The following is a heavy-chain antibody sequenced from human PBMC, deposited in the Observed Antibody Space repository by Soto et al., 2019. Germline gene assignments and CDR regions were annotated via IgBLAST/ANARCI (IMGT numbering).Heavy chain of an antibody. V-gene: IGHV5-51*01. CDR2: IYPGDSDT. CDR1: GYSFTSYW. D-gene: IGHD2-2*01. CDR3: ARQDRYCSSTSCYLFGY. J-gene: IGHJ4*02. Sequence: GESLKISCKGSGYSFTSYWIGWVRQMPGKGLEWMGIIYPGDSDTRYSQSFQGQVTISADKSISTAYLQWSSLKASDTAMYYCARQDRYCSSTSCYLFGYWGQGTLVTVSS.